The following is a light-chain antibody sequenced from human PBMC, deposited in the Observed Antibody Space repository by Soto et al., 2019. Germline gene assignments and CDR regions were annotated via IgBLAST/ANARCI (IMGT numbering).Light chain of an antibody. J-gene: IGKJ4*01. CDR1: QSVGQS. CDR2: GAS. Sequence: EIVMTQSPATLSASPGERVTLSCRASQSVGQSLAWYQQRPGQAPRLLIYGASARAAGIPATFSGSGSGTEFTLTISSLQPDDFATYYCQQHDNCPPVTFGEGTKVEIK. V-gene: IGKV3-15*01. CDR3: QQHDNCPPVT.